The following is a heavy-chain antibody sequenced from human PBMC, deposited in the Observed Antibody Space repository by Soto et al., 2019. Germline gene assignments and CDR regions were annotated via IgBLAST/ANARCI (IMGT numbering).Heavy chain of an antibody. CDR2: IYWNDDK. CDR3: AHIPHTGEYYDFWSGYYSRYYYYYGMDV. V-gene: IGHV2-5*01. CDR1: GFSLSTSGVG. J-gene: IGHJ6*02. D-gene: IGHD3-3*01. Sequence: KSGPTLVNPTQTLTLTCTFSGFSLSTSGVGVGWIRQPPGKALEWLALIYWNDDKRYSPSLKSRLTITKDTSKNQVVLTMTNMDPVDTATYYCAHIPHTGEYYDFWSGYYSRYYYYYGMDVWGQGTTVTVSS.